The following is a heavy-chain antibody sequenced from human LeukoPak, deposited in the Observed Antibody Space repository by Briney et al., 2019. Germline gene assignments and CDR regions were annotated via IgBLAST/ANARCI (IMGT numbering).Heavy chain of an antibody. D-gene: IGHD5-24*01. CDR3: AKSGYNRFDY. CDR2: ISGSGRGSNT. CDR1: GFTFSSYG. J-gene: IGHJ4*02. Sequence: GGTLRLSCAASGFTFSSYGMSWVRQAPGKGLEWVSGISGSGRGSNTYYADSLKGRFTISRDNSKNTLYLQMNSLRAEDTAIYYCAKSGYNRFDYWGQGTLVTVSS. V-gene: IGHV3-23*01.